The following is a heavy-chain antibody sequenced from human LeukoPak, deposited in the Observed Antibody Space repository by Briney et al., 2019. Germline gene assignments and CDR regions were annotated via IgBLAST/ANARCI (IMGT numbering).Heavy chain of an antibody. CDR1: GYTFTSYY. D-gene: IGHD6-19*01. V-gene: IGHV1-46*01. CDR3: ARVGSIAVAGTLRYNWFDP. J-gene: IGHJ5*02. Sequence: ASVKVSCKASGYTFTSYYMHWVRQAPGQGLEWMGIINPSGGSTSYAQKFQGRVTMTRDTSTSTVYMELSSLRSEDTAVYYRARVGSIAVAGTLRYNWFDPWGQGTLVTVSS. CDR2: INPSGGST.